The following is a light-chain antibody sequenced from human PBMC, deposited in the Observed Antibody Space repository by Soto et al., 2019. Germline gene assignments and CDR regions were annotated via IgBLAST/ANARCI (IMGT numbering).Light chain of an antibody. CDR2: SAS. Sequence: DIQMTQSPSSLSASVGYSVTITCRASQSIVTYLNWYQQKPGKVPDLLVYSASRLHSGVPSRFSGSGSGTDFGLTISGLQPEDFATYYCQQSYNISWTCGQGTKGDIK. V-gene: IGKV1-39*01. CDR3: QQSYNISWT. CDR1: QSIVTY. J-gene: IGKJ1*01.